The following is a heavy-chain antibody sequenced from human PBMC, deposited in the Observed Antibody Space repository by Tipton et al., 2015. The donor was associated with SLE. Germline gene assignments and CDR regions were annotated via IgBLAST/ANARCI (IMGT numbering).Heavy chain of an antibody. CDR3: ARGYCSSTSCYGYFDY. J-gene: IGHJ4*02. D-gene: IGHD2-2*01. Sequence: SLRLSCAASGFTFDDYGMSWVRQAPGKGLEWVSGINWNGGSTGYADSVKGRFTISRDNAKNSLYLQMNSLRAEDTALYYCARGYCSSTSCYGYFDYWGQGTLVPVSS. CDR2: INWNGGST. V-gene: IGHV3-20*04. CDR1: GFTFDDYG.